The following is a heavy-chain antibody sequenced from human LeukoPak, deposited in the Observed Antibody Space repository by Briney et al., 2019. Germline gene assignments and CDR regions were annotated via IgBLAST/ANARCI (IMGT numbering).Heavy chain of an antibody. Sequence: GGSLRLSCGASGFTFSNGWMSWVRQAPGKGLEWVGRIKSKTDGGTTDYAAPVKGRFTISRDDSKNTLYLQMNSLKTEDTAVYYCARDRSGGSRRLAIDYWGQGTLVTVSS. D-gene: IGHD2-15*01. V-gene: IGHV3-15*01. CDR1: GFTFSNGW. CDR2: IKSKTDGGTT. J-gene: IGHJ4*02. CDR3: ARDRSGGSRRLAIDY.